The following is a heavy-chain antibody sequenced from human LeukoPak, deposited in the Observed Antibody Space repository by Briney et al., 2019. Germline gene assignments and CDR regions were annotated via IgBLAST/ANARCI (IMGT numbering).Heavy chain of an antibody. CDR1: GYTFTGYY. CDR2: INPNSGGT. J-gene: IGHJ4*02. D-gene: IGHD3-22*01. CDR3: AREEFYYDSSGYPNN. V-gene: IGHV1-2*02. Sequence: ASVKVSCKASGYTFTGYYMHWVRQAPGQGLEWMGWINPNSGGTNYAQKFQGRVTMTRDTSISTAYMELSRLRSDDTAVYYCAREEFYYDSSGYPNNWGQGTLVTVSS.